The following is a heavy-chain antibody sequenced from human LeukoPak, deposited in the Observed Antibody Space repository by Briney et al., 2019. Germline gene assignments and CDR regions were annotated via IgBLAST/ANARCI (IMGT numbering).Heavy chain of an antibody. CDR1: GGSISSSSYY. V-gene: IGHV4-39*07. J-gene: IGHJ5*02. CDR3: ALRNSPSGWYESVWFDP. D-gene: IGHD6-19*01. Sequence: PSGTLSLTCTVSGGSISSSSYYWGWIRQPPGKGLEWIGSIYYSGSTYYNPSLKSRVTISVDTSKNQFSLRLSSVTAADTAVYYCALRNSPSGWYESVWFDPWGQGTLVTVSS. CDR2: IYYSGST.